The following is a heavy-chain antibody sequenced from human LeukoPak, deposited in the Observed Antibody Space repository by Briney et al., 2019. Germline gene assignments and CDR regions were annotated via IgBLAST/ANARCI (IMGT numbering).Heavy chain of an antibody. Sequence: PGGSLRLSCAASGLTFSSYAMSWVRQAPGKGLEWVSTISGGGGSTYYSDSVKGRFTISRDNSKNTLYLQMNSLRAEDTAIYYCVKENWGYNWKYDSSGSGINYWGQGTLVTFSS. CDR1: GLTFSSYA. V-gene: IGHV3-23*01. J-gene: IGHJ4*02. D-gene: IGHD3-22*01. CDR3: VKENWGYNWKYDSSGSGINY. CDR2: ISGGGGST.